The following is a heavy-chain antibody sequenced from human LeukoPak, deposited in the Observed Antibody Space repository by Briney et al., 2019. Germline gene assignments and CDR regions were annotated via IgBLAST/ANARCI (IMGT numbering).Heavy chain of an antibody. Sequence: SETLSLTCAVYGGSFSGYYWSWIRQPPGKGLEWIGEINHSGSTNYNPSLKSRVTISVDTSKNQFSLKLSSVTAADTAVYYCARHPYGSGSYYEKYNWFDPWGQGTLVTVSS. CDR1: GGSFSGYY. V-gene: IGHV4-34*01. J-gene: IGHJ5*02. CDR3: ARHPYGSGSYYEKYNWFDP. CDR2: INHSGST. D-gene: IGHD3-10*01.